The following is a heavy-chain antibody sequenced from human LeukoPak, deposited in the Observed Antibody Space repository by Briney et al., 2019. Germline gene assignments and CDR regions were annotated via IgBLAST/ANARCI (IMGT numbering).Heavy chain of an antibody. D-gene: IGHD3-22*01. CDR3: ARSTVSVITRGAFDI. Sequence: TASETLSLTCAVSGDSISSSNWWSWVRQPPGKGLEWIGEIYHSGSTNYNPSLQSRVTMSVDSSENHFSLKLSSVSAADTALYYCARSTVSVITRGAFDIWGQGTMVTVSS. V-gene: IGHV4-4*02. CDR2: IYHSGST. CDR1: GDSISSSNW. J-gene: IGHJ3*02.